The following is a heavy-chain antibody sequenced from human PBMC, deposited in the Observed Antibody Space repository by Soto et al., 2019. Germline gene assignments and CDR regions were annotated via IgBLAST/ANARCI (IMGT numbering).Heavy chain of an antibody. Sequence: QVQLQQWGAGLLKPSETLSLTCAVYGGSFSGYYWNWIRQPTGKGLEWIGEITHSGRTNYNPSLKRRVTIAVDTSKNQFSRKLSSVTAADPAVYYCARGWGRIFDYWGQGTLVTVSS. V-gene: IGHV4-34*01. CDR3: ARGWGRIFDY. CDR2: ITHSGRT. J-gene: IGHJ4*02. D-gene: IGHD7-27*01. CDR1: GGSFSGYY.